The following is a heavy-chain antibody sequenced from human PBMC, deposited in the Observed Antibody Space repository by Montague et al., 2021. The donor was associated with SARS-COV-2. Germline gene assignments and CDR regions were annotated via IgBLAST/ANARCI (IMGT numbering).Heavy chain of an antibody. J-gene: IGHJ4*02. V-gene: IGHV3-74*01. D-gene: IGHD3-22*01. CDR3: ARDGEIVAVGYYFDS. Sequence: YLSLSFAASGFTFSSYWMYWVRQAPGKGLVWVSHISSDGSRRRYADSVKGRFTISRDNAKNTLYLQMNSLRAEDTAVYYCARDGEIVAVGYYFDSWGQGTLVTASS. CDR2: ISSDGSRR. CDR1: GFTFSSYW.